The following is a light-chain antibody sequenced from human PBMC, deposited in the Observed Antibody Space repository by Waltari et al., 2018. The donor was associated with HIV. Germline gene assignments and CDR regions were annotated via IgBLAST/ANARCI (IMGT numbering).Light chain of an antibody. Sequence: QSVLTQPPSASGTPGQRVTISCSGSSSNIGSSFVYWYQQLPGTAPKLLIFRNNQRPAGVPDGLSVSTAGTSASLAIGGRRSEDDADYYCAAWDDSLSGFYVFERGTKVTVL. CDR1: SSNIGSSF. CDR3: AAWDDSLSGFYV. J-gene: IGLJ1*01. CDR2: RNN. V-gene: IGLV1-47*01.